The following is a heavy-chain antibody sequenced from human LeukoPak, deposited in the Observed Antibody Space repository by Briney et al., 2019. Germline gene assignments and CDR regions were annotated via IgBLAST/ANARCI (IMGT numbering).Heavy chain of an antibody. D-gene: IGHD3-22*01. V-gene: IGHV3-30*02. J-gene: IGHJ4*02. CDR3: AKGGQYDSGSFDF. Sequence: GGSLRLSCKASGITFRIHGMFWVRQAPGKGLEWVASIRYDGSRQFYADSVKGRFTISRDNSRNTVDVQMNSLRSEDSALYYCAKGGQYDSGSFDFWGQGTLVTVSS. CDR2: IRYDGSRQ. CDR1: GITFRIHG.